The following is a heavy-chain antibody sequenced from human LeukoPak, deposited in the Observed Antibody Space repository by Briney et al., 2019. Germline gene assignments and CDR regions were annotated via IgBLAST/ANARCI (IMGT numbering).Heavy chain of an antibody. Sequence: ASVRVSCKASGYTFTGYYIHWVRQAPGQGLEWMGRINPNSGGTNYAQKFQGRVTMTRDTSISTAYMELSRLRSDDTAVYYCARYYDSSGYSSEDFQHWGQGTLVTVSS. CDR3: ARYYDSSGYSSEDFQH. J-gene: IGHJ1*01. V-gene: IGHV1-2*06. CDR1: GYTFTGYY. D-gene: IGHD3-22*01. CDR2: INPNSGGT.